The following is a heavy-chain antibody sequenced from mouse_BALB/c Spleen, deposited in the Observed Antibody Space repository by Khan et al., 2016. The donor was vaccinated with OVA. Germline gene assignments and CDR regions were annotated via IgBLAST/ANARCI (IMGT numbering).Heavy chain of an antibody. Sequence: VKLEESGPGLVAPSQSLSITCTISGFSLTNYGVHWVRQPPGKGLEWLVVIWSDGSTTYNSALKSRLTISKDNSKGQVFLKMNSLQTDDTGMYFCARQPYYHYNIMDYWGQGTSVTVSS. CDR3: ARQPYYHYNIMDY. CDR1: GFSLTNYG. J-gene: IGHJ4*01. V-gene: IGHV2-6-1*01. CDR2: IWSDGST. D-gene: IGHD2-10*01.